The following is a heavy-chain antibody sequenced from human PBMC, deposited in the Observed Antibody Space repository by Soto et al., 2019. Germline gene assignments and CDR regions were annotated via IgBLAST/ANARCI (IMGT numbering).Heavy chain of an antibody. V-gene: IGHV1-8*01. Sequence: ASVKVSCKASGYTFTSYDINWVRQASGQGLEWVGWMNTNNGYTAYAPKFQGRVTVTRNTSIRTVYMELSSLRSEDTAVYYCAREWSAAGNYYGMDVWGQGTTVTVSS. D-gene: IGHD6-13*01. J-gene: IGHJ6*02. CDR3: AREWSAAGNYYGMDV. CDR2: MNTNNGYT. CDR1: GYTFTSYD.